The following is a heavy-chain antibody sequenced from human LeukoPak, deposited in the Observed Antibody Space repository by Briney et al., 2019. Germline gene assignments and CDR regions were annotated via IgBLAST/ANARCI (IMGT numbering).Heavy chain of an antibody. CDR3: AREWGSGSLLNWFDP. CDR1: GYTFTSYD. Sequence: GASVKVSCKASGYTFTSYDINWVRQATGQGLEWMGWMNPNSGNTGYAQKFQGRVTITRNTSISTAYMELSSLRSEDTAVYYCAREWGSGSLLNWFDPWGQGTLVTVSS. J-gene: IGHJ5*02. V-gene: IGHV1-8*03. CDR2: MNPNSGNT. D-gene: IGHD3-10*01.